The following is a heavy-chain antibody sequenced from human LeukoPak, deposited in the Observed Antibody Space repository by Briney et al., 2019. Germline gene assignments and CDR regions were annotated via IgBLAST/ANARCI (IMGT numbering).Heavy chain of an antibody. D-gene: IGHD6-19*01. V-gene: IGHV1-2*02. J-gene: IGHJ1*01. CDR2: INPNSGGT. CDR3: TRASSGWYIYFQQ. CDR1: GYTFTDYY. Sequence: ASVKVSCKASGYTFTDYYIHWVRQAPGQGLEWMGWINPNSGGTNYAQKFQGRVIMTRDTSITTAYMELSRLRSDDTAVYYCTRASSGWYIYFQQWRQGTLVTVSS.